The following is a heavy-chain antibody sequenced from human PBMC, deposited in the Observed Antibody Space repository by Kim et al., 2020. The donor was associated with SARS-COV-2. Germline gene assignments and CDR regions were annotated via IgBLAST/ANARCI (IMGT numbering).Heavy chain of an antibody. CDR1: GYTFTSYY. D-gene: IGHD5-18*01. CDR2: INPSGGST. J-gene: IGHJ4*02. V-gene: IGHV1-46*01. CDR3: AREWAVQLALDY. Sequence: ASVKVSCKASGYTFTSYYMHWVRPAPGQGLEWMGIINPSGGSTSYAQKFQGRVTMTRDTSTSTVYMELSSLRSEDTAVYYCAREWAVQLALDYWGQGTLVTVSS.